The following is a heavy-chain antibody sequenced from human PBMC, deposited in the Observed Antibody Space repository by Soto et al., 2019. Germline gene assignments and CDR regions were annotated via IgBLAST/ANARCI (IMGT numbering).Heavy chain of an antibody. Sequence: PGESLKISCQGSGYRFTNYWISWVRQTPDKGLEWMGRIDPSDSYINYSPSFEGHVTISADKSISTAYLQWTSLKASDTAIYYCARRRDMHSSYHFYFYGMDVWGQGTTVTVSS. D-gene: IGHD6-6*01. V-gene: IGHV5-10-1*01. CDR3: ARRRDMHSSYHFYFYGMDV. CDR1: GYRFTNYW. CDR2: IDPSDSYI. J-gene: IGHJ6*02.